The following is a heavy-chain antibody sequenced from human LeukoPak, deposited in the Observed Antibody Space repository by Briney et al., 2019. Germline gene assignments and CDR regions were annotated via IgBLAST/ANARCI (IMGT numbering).Heavy chain of an antibody. Sequence: SVKVSCKASGGTFSSYAISWVRQAPGQGLEWMGGIIPIFGTANYAQKFQGRVTITTDESTSTAYMELSSLRSEDTAVYYCARAKPGYCSSTSCYEFDPWGQGTLVTVSS. D-gene: IGHD2-2*01. CDR3: ARAKPGYCSSTSCYEFDP. CDR2: IIPIFGTA. CDR1: GGTFSSYA. J-gene: IGHJ5*02. V-gene: IGHV1-69*05.